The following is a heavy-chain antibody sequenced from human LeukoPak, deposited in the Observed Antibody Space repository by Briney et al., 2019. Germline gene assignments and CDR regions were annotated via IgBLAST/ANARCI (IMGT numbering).Heavy chain of an antibody. CDR2: INWNGGST. D-gene: IGHD2-2*01. V-gene: IGHV3-20*04. Sequence: PGGSLRLSCAASGFTFDDYGMSWVRQAPGKGLEWVSGINWNGGSTGYADSVKGRFTISRDNAKNSLYLQMNSLRAEDTALYYCARSARYCSSTSCYYNPWGQGTLVTVSS. CDR3: ARSARYCSSTSCYYNP. CDR1: GFTFDDYG. J-gene: IGHJ5*02.